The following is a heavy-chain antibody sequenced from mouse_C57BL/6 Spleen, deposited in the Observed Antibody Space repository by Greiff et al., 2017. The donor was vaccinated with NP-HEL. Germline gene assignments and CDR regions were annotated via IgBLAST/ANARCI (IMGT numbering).Heavy chain of an antibody. V-gene: IGHV5-6*01. J-gene: IGHJ1*03. CDR2: ISSGGSYT. Sequence: EVMLVESGGDLVKPGGSLKLSCAASGFTFSSYGMSWVRQTPDKRLEWVATISSGGSYTYYPDSVKGRFTISRDNAKNTLYLQMSSLKSEDTAMYYCARHGRNDWYFDVWGTGTTVTVSS. CDR3: ARHGRNDWYFDV. CDR1: GFTFSSYG.